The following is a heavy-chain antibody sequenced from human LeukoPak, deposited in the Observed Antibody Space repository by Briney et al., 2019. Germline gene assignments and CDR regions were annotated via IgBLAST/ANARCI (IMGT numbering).Heavy chain of an antibody. D-gene: IGHD3-9*01. V-gene: IGHV3-23*01. Sequence: GGSLRLSCAASGFTFSSYAMSWVRQAPGKGLEWVSAISGSGGSTYYADSVRGRFTISRDNSKNTLYLQMNSLRAEDTAVYYCAKPLYDILTGYLDFDCWGQGTLVTVSS. CDR3: AKPLYDILTGYLDFDC. CDR2: ISGSGGST. CDR1: GFTFSSYA. J-gene: IGHJ4*02.